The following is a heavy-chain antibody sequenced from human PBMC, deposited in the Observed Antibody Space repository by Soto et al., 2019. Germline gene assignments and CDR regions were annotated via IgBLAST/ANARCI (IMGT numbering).Heavy chain of an antibody. CDR3: VYVRSGYDLDYFLY. J-gene: IGHJ4*02. V-gene: IGHV3-23*01. Sequence: GGSLRLSCAASGFTFSSYAMSWVRQAPGKGLEWVSAISGSGGSTYYADSVKGRFTISRDNSKNTLYLQMNSLRAEDTAVYYCVYVRSGYDLDYFLYWGQGTLVTAPQ. CDR2: ISGSGGST. CDR1: GFTFSSYA. D-gene: IGHD5-12*01.